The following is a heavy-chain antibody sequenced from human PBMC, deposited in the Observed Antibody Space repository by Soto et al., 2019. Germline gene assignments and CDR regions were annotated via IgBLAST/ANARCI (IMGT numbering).Heavy chain of an antibody. CDR2: MNPDSTNT. V-gene: IGHV1-8*01. J-gene: IGHJ4*02. Sequence: QVHLVQSGPEVKQPGASVKVSCRTSGYTFTNYDIGWVRQATGQGLEWMGWMNPDSTNTGYAQKFQGRVTLTRDTSTRTAYMELNSLTSEDTGTYYRARAIRDQLLSDYWGQGSLIIVSS. CDR3: ARAIRDQLLSDY. CDR1: GYTFTNYD. D-gene: IGHD1-26*01.